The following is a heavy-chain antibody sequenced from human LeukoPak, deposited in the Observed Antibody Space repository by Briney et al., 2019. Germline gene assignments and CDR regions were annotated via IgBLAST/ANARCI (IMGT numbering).Heavy chain of an antibody. CDR3: TVEFNWNYEYHYFDY. V-gene: IGHV3-23*01. Sequence: GGSLRLPCAASGFTFSSYAMSWVRQAPGKGLEWVSAISGSGGSTYYADSVKGRFTISRDNSKNTLYLQMNSLRAEDTAVYYCTVEFNWNYEYHYFDYWGQGTLVTVSS. J-gene: IGHJ4*02. CDR1: GFTFSSYA. CDR2: ISGSGGST. D-gene: IGHD1-7*01.